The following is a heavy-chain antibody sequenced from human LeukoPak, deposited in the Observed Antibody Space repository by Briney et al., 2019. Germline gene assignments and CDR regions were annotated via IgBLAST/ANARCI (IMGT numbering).Heavy chain of an antibody. Sequence: SETLSLTCAVYGGSFSGYYWNWIRQAPGKGLEWIGEINRGGSANYNPSLKSRVTIAVDTSKNQFSLKLTSVTAADTAAYCATARCSGDGCYPNWIDPWGQGTLVTVSS. CDR1: GGSFSGYY. J-gene: IGHJ5*02. CDR3: ATARCSGDGCYPNWIDP. D-gene: IGHD2-15*01. V-gene: IGHV4-34*01. CDR2: INRGGSA.